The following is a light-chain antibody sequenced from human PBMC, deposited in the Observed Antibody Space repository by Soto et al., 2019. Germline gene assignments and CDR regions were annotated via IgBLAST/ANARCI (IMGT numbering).Light chain of an antibody. Sequence: QSALTQPASVSGSPGQSITISCTGTSSDIGGYNYVSWYQQHPGKAPKLMIYEVSNRPSGVSNRFSGSKSGNTASLTISGLQAEDEADYYCSSFRSNPTRFGGGTKLTVL. J-gene: IGLJ2*01. CDR3: SSFRSNPTR. CDR2: EVS. V-gene: IGLV2-14*01. CDR1: SSDIGGYNY.